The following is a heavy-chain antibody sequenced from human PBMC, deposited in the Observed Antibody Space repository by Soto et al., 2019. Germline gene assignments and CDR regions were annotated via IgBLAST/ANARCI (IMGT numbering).Heavy chain of an antibody. Sequence: PGGSLRLSCAASGFTFSSHWMHWVRQAPGKGLVWVSRINSDGSSTSYADSVKGRFTIPRDNAKNTLYLQMNSLRAEDTAVYYCARALYVWLPHDNWFDPWGQGTLVTVS. CDR2: INSDGSST. D-gene: IGHD5-12*01. J-gene: IGHJ5*02. V-gene: IGHV3-74*01. CDR1: GFTFSSHW. CDR3: ARALYVWLPHDNWFDP.